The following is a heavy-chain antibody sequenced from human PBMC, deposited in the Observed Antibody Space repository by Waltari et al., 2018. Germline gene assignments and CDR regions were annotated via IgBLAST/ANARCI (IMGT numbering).Heavy chain of an antibody. CDR3: AKGRYSSGWYSIGY. Sequence: EVQLLESGGGLVQPGGSLRLSCAASGFTFSSYAMSWVRQAPGKGLEWVSAISGSGGSTYYADSVKGRFTIARDNSKNTLYLQMNSLRAEDTAVYYCAKGRYSSGWYSIGYWGQGTLVTVSS. CDR1: GFTFSSYA. D-gene: IGHD6-19*01. V-gene: IGHV3-23*01. J-gene: IGHJ4*02. CDR2: ISGSGGST.